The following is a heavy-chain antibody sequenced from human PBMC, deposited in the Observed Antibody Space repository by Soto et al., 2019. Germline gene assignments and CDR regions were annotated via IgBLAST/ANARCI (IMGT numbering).Heavy chain of an antibody. CDR3: AKAARDCGGDCYSSYFDS. D-gene: IGHD2-21*02. V-gene: IGHV3-23*01. J-gene: IGHJ4*02. CDR1: GFSFSTYS. Sequence: GGSLRLSCVASGFSFSTYSMNWVRQAPGAGLEWVSGITGNAANTVYADSVKGRFTISRDNSKNALYLQLNSLRAEDTAVYFCAKAARDCGGDCYSSYFDSWGQGALVTVSS. CDR2: ITGNAANT.